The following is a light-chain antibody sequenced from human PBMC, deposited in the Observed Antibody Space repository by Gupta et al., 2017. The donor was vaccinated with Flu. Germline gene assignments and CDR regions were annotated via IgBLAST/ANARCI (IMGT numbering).Light chain of an antibody. V-gene: IGKV3D-15*01. CDR2: GAS. CDR3: QQYNNWPLL. CDR1: RSVSSS. J-gene: IGKJ4*01. Sequence: THTPATLSVSPREGATLSCSAGRSVSSSFSWYQQHTRQAPPLLLFGASTRATAIPARFSGSGSGTAFTLLISSLQYADVAVYYCQQYNNWPLLFGGGTQVEIK.